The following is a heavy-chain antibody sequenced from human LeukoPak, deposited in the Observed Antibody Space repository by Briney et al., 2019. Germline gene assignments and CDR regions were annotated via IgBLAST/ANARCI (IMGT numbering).Heavy chain of an antibody. CDR1: GFTFGDYA. CDR3: NKAVKMGTNGRMGGFYN. CDR2: IRSKTYGGTA. D-gene: IGHD1-1*01. Sequence: PGRSLRLSCTASGFTFGDYAMAWFRPAPGKGLDWVGFIRSKTYGGTAEYAASVKDRFTISRDDSRGIAYLQMNSLKAEDTAIYYRNKAVKMGTNGRMGGFYNWGQGTKGTVS. V-gene: IGHV3-49*03. J-gene: IGHJ3*02.